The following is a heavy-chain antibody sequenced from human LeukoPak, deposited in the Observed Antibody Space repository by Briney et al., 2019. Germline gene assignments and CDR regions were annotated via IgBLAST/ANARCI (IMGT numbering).Heavy chain of an antibody. V-gene: IGHV4-59*11. CDR2: IFYTGST. CDR3: VRARDMAFDL. D-gene: IGHD2-21*02. Sequence: SETLSLTCTVSSGSISGHYWSWIRQPPGKTLEWIANIFYTGSTIYNPSLKSRVTISVDTSKNQFSLQLRSVTAADTALYYCVRARDMAFDLRGQGTMVTVSS. CDR1: SGSISGHY. J-gene: IGHJ3*01.